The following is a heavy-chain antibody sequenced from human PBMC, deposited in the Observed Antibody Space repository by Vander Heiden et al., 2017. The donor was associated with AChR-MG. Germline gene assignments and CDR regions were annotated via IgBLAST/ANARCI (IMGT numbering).Heavy chain of an antibody. CDR1: GGSISGGDYY. Sequence: QVHLQESGPGLVKPAETLSLNCNVSGGSISGGDYYWRWIRQPPGRGLEWIGYIYDSGITYYKPSLKSRVIISVDTSKNQVSLKVTSLTAADTAVYYCARAADKPMLAYYDREVWVKGTKGTVSS. V-gene: IGHV4-30-4*08. CDR3: ARAADKPMLAYYDREV. D-gene: IGHD5-18*01. J-gene: IGHJ6*03. CDR2: IYDSGIT.